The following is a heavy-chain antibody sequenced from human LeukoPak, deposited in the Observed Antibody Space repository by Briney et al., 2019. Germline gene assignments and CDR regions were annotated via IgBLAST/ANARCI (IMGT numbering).Heavy chain of an antibody. J-gene: IGHJ6*02. V-gene: IGHV4-30-4*01. CDR1: GGSISSCDYY. CDR3: ARSGIDYSYYYGMDV. D-gene: IGHD1-26*01. Sequence: SQTLSLTCTVSGGSISSCDYYWIWIRQPPGKGLEWIVYIYYSGSTNYNPSLKSRVTISVDTSKNQFSLKLSSVPAADTAVYYCARSGIDYSYYYGMDVWGQGTTVTVSS. CDR2: IYYSGST.